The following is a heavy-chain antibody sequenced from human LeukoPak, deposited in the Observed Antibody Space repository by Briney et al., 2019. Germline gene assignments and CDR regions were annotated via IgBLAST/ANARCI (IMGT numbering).Heavy chain of an antibody. CDR1: GGSISSYY. CDR2: IYYSGST. Sequence: SETLSLTCTVSGGSISSYYWSWIRQPPGKGLEWIGYIYYSGSTNYNPSLKSRVTISVDTSKNQFSLKLSSVTAADTAVYYCARYIEYYGSSGYLGNYLDYWGQGTLVTVSS. V-gene: IGHV4-59*01. CDR3: ARYIEYYGSSGYLGNYLDY. J-gene: IGHJ4*02. D-gene: IGHD3-22*01.